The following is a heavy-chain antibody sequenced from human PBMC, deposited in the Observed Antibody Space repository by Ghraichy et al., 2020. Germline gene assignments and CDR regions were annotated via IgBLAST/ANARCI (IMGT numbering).Heavy chain of an antibody. V-gene: IGHV3-7*03. CDR2: IKQNGSEK. D-gene: IGHD6-19*01. Sequence: GESLNISCAASGFTFSSYWMSWVRQAPGKGLEWVANIKQNGSEKYYVDSVKGRFTISRDNAKNSLYLQMNSLRAEDTAVYYCATTKTSRTRLVAGSWGQGTLVTVSS. J-gene: IGHJ5*02. CDR3: ATTKTSRTRLVAGS. CDR1: GFTFSSYW.